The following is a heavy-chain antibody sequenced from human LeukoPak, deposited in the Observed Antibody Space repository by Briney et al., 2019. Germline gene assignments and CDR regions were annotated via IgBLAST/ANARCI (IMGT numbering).Heavy chain of an antibody. Sequence: PGGSLRLSCAASGFTVSSNYMSWVRQAPGKGLEWPSVIYSGGSTYYADSVKGRFTISRDNSKNTLYLQMNSLRAEDTAVYYCAASAMVNGMDVWGQGTTVTVSS. CDR1: GFTVSSNY. CDR2: IYSGGST. V-gene: IGHV3-66*02. CDR3: AASAMVNGMDV. J-gene: IGHJ6*02. D-gene: IGHD5-18*01.